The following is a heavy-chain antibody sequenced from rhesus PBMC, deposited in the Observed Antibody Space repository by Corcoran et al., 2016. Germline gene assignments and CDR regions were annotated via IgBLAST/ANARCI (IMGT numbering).Heavy chain of an antibody. V-gene: IGHV4S10*01. CDR1: GGSISGSYR. CDR3: ARDKAAARNFDY. D-gene: IGHD6-43*01. J-gene: IGHJ4*01. CDR2: LYGSSTST. Sequence: QVQLQESGPGVVKPSETLSLTCAVSGGSISGSYRWSWIRQHPGKGLEWIGYLYGSSTSTNYNPSLKSRGTISKDTSKNQVSLKLSSVTAADTAVYYCARDKAAARNFDYWGQGVLVTVSS.